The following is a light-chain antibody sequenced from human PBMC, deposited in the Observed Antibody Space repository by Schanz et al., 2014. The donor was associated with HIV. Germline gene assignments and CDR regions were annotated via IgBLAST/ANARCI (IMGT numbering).Light chain of an antibody. CDR1: QTVSTDY. CDR2: GAS. Sequence: ETVLTQSPGTLSLSPGEEATLSCRASQTVSTDYFTWYQQKPGQAPRLLIYGASNRATGIPDRFSGSGSGKDFTLTISSLQSEDFAVYYCQQYNDWPPITFGQGTRLEIK. CDR3: QQYNDWPPIT. J-gene: IGKJ5*01. V-gene: IGKV3-20*01.